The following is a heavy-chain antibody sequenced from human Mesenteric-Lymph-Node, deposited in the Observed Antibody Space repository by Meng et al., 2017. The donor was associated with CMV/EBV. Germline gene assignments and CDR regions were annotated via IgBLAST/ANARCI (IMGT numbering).Heavy chain of an antibody. Sequence: GGSLRLSCAASGFTFSIYAMHWVRQAPGKGLEWVAVISYDGSNKYYADSVKGRFTISRDNSKNTLYLQMNSLRSEDTAVYYCARAGYGRGSHDTLDYYGMDVWGQGTTVTVSS. J-gene: IGHJ6*02. CDR2: ISYDGSNK. CDR1: GFTFSIYA. CDR3: ARAGYGRGSHDTLDYYGMDV. V-gene: IGHV3-30*04. D-gene: IGHD3-10*01.